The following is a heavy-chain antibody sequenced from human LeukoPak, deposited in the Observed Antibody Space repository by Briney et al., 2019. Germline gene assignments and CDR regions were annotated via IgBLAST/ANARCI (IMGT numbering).Heavy chain of an antibody. CDR1: GFSLSTSGVG. Sequence: SGPTLVKPTQTLTLTCTFSGFSLSTSGVGVGWIRQPPGKALEWLALIYWDDDKRYSPSLKSRLTITKDTSKNQVVLTMTNMDPVDTATYYCAHGSANYDILTVGEFDYWGQGTLVTVSS. CDR2: IYWDDDK. CDR3: AHGSANYDILTVGEFDY. V-gene: IGHV2-5*02. J-gene: IGHJ4*02. D-gene: IGHD3-9*01.